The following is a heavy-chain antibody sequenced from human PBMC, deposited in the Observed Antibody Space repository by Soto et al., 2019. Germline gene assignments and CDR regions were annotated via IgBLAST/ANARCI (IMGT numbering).Heavy chain of an antibody. CDR2: FYHGGST. V-gene: IGHV4-39*01. CDR1: GASISSGIHY. D-gene: IGHD3-10*01. J-gene: IGHJ4*01. CDR3: ARTGYYGSATYDY. Sequence: QLQLQESGPGLVKPSETLSLTCAVSGASISSGIHYWGWLRQPPGTGLEWIGSFYHGGSTHYNPSLQSRVIISVDTSKNEFSLKVNSVTAADTAVYYCARTGYYGSATYDYWGQEGWSPSPQ.